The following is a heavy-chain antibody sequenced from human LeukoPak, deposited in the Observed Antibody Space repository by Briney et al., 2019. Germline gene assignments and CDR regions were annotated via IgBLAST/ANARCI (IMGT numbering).Heavy chain of an antibody. D-gene: IGHD2-2*01. Sequence: ASVKVSCKVSGYTLTELSMHWVRQAPGKGLEWMGGFDPEDGETIYAQKFQGRVTMTEDTSTDTAYMEPSSLRSEDTAVYCGAAGVVVPAARGDYWGQGTLVTVSS. V-gene: IGHV1-24*01. CDR1: GYTLTELS. CDR3: AAGVVVPAARGDY. J-gene: IGHJ4*02. CDR2: FDPEDGET.